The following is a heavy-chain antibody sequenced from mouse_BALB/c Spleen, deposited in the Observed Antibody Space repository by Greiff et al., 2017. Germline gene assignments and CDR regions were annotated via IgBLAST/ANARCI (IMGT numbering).Heavy chain of an antibody. CDR2: IWGDGST. D-gene: IGHD1-1*01. V-gene: IGHV2-3*01. CDR1: GFSLTSYG. J-gene: IGHJ4*01. CDR3: AKSSTVVATGAMDY. Sequence: VKLLESGPGLVAPSQSLSITCTVSGFSLTSYGVSWVRQPPGKGLEWLGVIWGDGSTNYHSALISRLSISKDNSKSQVFLKLNSLQTDDTATYYCAKSSTVVATGAMDYWGQGTSVTVSS.